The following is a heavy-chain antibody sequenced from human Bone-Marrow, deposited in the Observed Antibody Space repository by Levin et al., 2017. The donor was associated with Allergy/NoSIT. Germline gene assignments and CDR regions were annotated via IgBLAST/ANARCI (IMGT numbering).Heavy chain of an antibody. V-gene: IGHV1-3*01. D-gene: IGHD2-15*01. CDR1: GYTFPNYA. Sequence: GESLKISCQASGYTFPNYAMHWVRQAPGQGLEWVGWFNAGDGSTRYSQKFQGRVTITTDTSTSTVYMDLSSLRSEDTAVYYCASGDCSSGSCSYFDYWGQGTLVSVSS. CDR3: ASGDCSSGSCSYFDY. J-gene: IGHJ4*02. CDR2: FNAGDGST.